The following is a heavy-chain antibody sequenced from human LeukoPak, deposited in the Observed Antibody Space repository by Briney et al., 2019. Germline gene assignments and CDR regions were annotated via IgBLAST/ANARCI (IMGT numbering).Heavy chain of an antibody. D-gene: IGHD3-3*01. J-gene: IGHJ6*02. CDR1: GVSISRDIKW. CDR3: ARYYDFWSGYPYYYYGMDV. CDR2: INHSGST. Sequence: SETLSLTCTVSGVSISRDIKWWTWVRQPPGKGLEWIGEINHSGSTNYNPSLKSRVTISVDTSKNQFSLKLSSVTAADTAVYYCARYYDFWSGYPYYYYGMDVWGQGTTVTVSS. V-gene: IGHV4-4*02.